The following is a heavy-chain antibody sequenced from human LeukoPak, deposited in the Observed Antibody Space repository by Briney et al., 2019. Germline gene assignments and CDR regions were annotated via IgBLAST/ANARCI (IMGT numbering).Heavy chain of an antibody. CDR1: GYSISSGYF. CDR3: ARVATEYYDSSGYLFDY. J-gene: IGHJ4*02. D-gene: IGHD3-22*01. V-gene: IGHV4-38-2*02. CDR2: IYYSGST. Sequence: SETLSLTCTVSGYSISSGYFWGWIRQPPGKGLEWIGSIYYSGSTYYNPSLKSRVTISVDASKNQFSLKLSSVTAADTAVYYCARVATEYYDSSGYLFDYWGQGTLVTVSS.